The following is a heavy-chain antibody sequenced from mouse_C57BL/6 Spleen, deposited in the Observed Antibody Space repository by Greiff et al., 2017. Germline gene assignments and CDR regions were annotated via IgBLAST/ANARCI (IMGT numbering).Heavy chain of an antibody. CDR2: IDPGTGGT. CDR1: GYTFTDYA. J-gene: IGHJ1*03. Sequence: VQLQQSGAELVRPGASVTLSCTASGYTFTDYAMPWVKQTPVPGLEWIGAIDPGTGGTAYNQKFKGKAILAADKSSSTAYMALRSLTSEDSAVYYCTSKDLYGSWYFDVWGTGTTVTVSS. CDR3: TSKDLYGSWYFDV. D-gene: IGHD1-1*01. V-gene: IGHV1-15*01.